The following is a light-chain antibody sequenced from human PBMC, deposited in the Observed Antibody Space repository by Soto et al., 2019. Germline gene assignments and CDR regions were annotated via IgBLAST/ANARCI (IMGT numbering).Light chain of an antibody. V-gene: IGLV3-1*01. J-gene: IGLJ2*01. CDR3: QAWDSSTVI. CDR1: KLGDKY. CDR2: QNT. Sequence: YELTQPPSVSVSPGQTASITCSGDKLGDKYACWYQQKPGQSPVLVIYQNTKRPSGIPERFSGSTSGNTATLTISGTQAMDEADYYCQAWDSSTVIFGVGTKLTVL.